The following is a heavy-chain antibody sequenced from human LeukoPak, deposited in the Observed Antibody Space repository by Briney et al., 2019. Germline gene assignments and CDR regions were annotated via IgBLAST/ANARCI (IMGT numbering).Heavy chain of an antibody. CDR3: ARDFLPEAVAGTAFFDY. V-gene: IGHV3-7*01. D-gene: IGHD6-19*01. J-gene: IGHJ4*02. Sequence: GGSLRLSCAASGFTFSNHCMSWVRQAPGKGLEWVSNIKKDGSEIYYVDSVKGRFTISRDNAKNSLYLQMNSLRAEYTAVYYCARDFLPEAVAGTAFFDYWGQGTLVTVSS. CDR2: IKKDGSEI. CDR1: GFTFSNHC.